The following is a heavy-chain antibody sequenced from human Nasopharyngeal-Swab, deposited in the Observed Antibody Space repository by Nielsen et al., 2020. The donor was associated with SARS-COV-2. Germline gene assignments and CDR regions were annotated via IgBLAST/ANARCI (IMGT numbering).Heavy chain of an antibody. D-gene: IGHD2-15*01. Sequence: GGSLRLSCAASGFTFSSYSMNWVRQAPGKGLEWVSSISSSSSSYVYYADSVTGRFTISRDNAKNSLYLQMNSLRAEDTAVYYCARDWQDIVVVVADSGAFDIWGQGTMVTVSS. CDR1: GFTFSSYS. V-gene: IGHV3-21*01. CDR3: ARDWQDIVVVVADSGAFDI. CDR2: ISSSSSSYV. J-gene: IGHJ3*02.